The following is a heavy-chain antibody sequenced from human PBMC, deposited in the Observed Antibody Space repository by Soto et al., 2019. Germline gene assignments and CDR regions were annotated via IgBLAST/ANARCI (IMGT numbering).Heavy chain of an antibody. CDR1: GFTVSAYT. CDR3: ARWEQPLFDY. CDR2: ISSDGNHK. J-gene: IGHJ4*02. D-gene: IGHD1-26*01. V-gene: IGHV3-30-3*01. Sequence: PGGSLRLSCAASGFTVSAYTRHWVRQAPGKGLEWVAVISSDGNHKYYTDPVKGRFTISRDTSTNTLYLQMNSLRAEDTAVYYCARWEQPLFDYWGQGTLVTVSS.